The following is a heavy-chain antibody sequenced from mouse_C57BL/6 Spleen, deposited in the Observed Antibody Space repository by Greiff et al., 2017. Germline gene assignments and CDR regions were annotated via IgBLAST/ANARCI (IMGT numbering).Heavy chain of an antibody. Sequence: ESGPGLVKPSQSLSLTCSVTGYSITSGYYWNWIRQFPGNKLEWMGYISYDGSNNYNPSLKNRISITRDTSKNQFFLKLNSVTTEDTATYYCARGEGYDYDGYAMDYWGQGTSVTVSS. CDR2: ISYDGSN. V-gene: IGHV3-6*01. CDR1: GYSITSGYY. J-gene: IGHJ4*01. CDR3: ARGEGYDYDGYAMDY. D-gene: IGHD2-4*01.